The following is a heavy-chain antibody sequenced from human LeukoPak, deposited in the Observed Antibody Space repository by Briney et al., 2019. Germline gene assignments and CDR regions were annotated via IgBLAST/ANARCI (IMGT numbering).Heavy chain of an antibody. J-gene: IGHJ4*02. Sequence: GGSLRLSCAASGFTFSSYAMHWVRQAPGKGLEWVAVISYDGSNKYYADSVKGRFTISRDNSKNTLYLQMNSLRAEDTAVYYCASVRSYYDSSGYPTLFDYWGQGTLVTVS. CDR3: ASVRSYYDSSGYPTLFDY. CDR1: GFTFSSYA. D-gene: IGHD3-22*01. CDR2: ISYDGSNK. V-gene: IGHV3-30*04.